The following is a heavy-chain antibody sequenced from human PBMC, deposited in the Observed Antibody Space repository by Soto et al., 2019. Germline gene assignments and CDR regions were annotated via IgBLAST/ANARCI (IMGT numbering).Heavy chain of an antibody. J-gene: IGHJ6*02. D-gene: IGHD3-3*01. CDR2: IYSGGST. CDR1: GFTVSSNY. V-gene: IGHV3-66*01. CDR3: ARAPGIRPIFGVVTRGYYYYGMDV. Sequence: GSLRLSCAASGFTVSSNYLSWVRQAPGKGLEWVSVIYSGGSTYYADSVKGRFTISRDNSKNTLYLQMNSLRAEDTAVYYCARAPGIRPIFGVVTRGYYYYGMDVWGQGTTVTVSS.